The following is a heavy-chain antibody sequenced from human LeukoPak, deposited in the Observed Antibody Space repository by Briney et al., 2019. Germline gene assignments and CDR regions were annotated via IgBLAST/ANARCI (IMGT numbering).Heavy chain of an antibody. J-gene: IGHJ5*02. D-gene: IGHD3-22*01. V-gene: IGHV2-5*01. CDR3: AHRHDSSGYYYVLWDNWFDP. CDR2: IYWNDDK. Sequence: SGPTLVNPTQTLTLTCTFSGFSLSASGVGVGWIRQPPGKALEWLALIYWNDDKRYSPSLKSRLTITKDTSKNQVVLTMTNMDPVDTATYYCAHRHDSSGYYYVLWDNWFDPWGQGTLVTVSS. CDR1: GFSLSASGVG.